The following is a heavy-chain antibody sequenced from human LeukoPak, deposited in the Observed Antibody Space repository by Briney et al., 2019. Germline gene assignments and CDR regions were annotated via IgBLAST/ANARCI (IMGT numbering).Heavy chain of an antibody. CDR2: ITTSNGNT. J-gene: IGHJ6*02. V-gene: IGHV1-18*01. CDR1: GYSFTTYG. Sequence: ASVKVSCKASGYSFTTYGISWVRQAPGQGPEWMGWITTSNGNTNYAQKFQGRVTMTTDTSTNTAYMELRSLISDDTAVYYCARDETSKVTRSAMDVWGQGTTVTVSS. D-gene: IGHD4-17*01. CDR3: ARDETSKVTRSAMDV.